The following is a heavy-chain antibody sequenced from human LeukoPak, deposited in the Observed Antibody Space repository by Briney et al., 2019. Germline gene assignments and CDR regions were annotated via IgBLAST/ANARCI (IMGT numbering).Heavy chain of an antibody. CDR1: GGSISSYY. J-gene: IGHJ4*02. CDR2: IYYSGST. Sequence: PSETLSLTCTVSGGSISSYYWSWIRQPPGKGLEWIGYIYYSGSTNYNPSLKSRVTISVDTSMNQFSLKLNSVTAADTAVYYCARDLGLNTALYYFDYWGQGTLVTVSS. CDR3: ARDLGLNTALYYFDY. V-gene: IGHV4-59*01. D-gene: IGHD3-16*01.